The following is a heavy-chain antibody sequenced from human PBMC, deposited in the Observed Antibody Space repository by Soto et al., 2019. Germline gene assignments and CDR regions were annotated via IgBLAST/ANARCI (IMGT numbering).Heavy chain of an antibody. CDR2: ISGSGGST. CDR3: AKDRARGEYRSSSGPFDY. D-gene: IGHD6-6*01. J-gene: IGHJ4*02. CDR1: GFTFSSYA. V-gene: IGHV3-23*01. Sequence: PGGSLRLSCAASGFTFSSYAMSWVRQAPGKGLEWVSAISGSGGSTYYADSVKGRFTISRDNSKNTLYLQMNSLRAEDTAVYYCAKDRARGEYRSSSGPFDYWGQGTLVTVSS.